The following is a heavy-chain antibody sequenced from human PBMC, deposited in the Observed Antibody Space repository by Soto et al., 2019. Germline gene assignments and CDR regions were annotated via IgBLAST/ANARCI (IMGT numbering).Heavy chain of an antibody. V-gene: IGHV4-34*01. D-gene: IGHD5-18*01. CDR2: IHPSGST. CDR1: IGSLTDHY. Sequence: PSETLSLTCAVFIGSLTDHYWTWIHQSREKGLEWIGEIHPSGSTDYNPSLKSRLTLSLDTSKNEFSLKVASVTAADTAVYFCARGKPSGYRFGPRNFFYYGLDVWGPGTTVTVSS. CDR3: ARGKPSGYRFGPRNFFYYGLDV. J-gene: IGHJ6*02.